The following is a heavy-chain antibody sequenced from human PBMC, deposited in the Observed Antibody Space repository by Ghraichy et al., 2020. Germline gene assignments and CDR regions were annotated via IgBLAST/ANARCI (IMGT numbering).Heavy chain of an antibody. Sequence: GVLRLSCTASGFTFGDYAMSWFRQAPGKGLEWVGFIRSKAYGGTTEYAASVKGRFTISRDDSKSIAYLQMNSLKTEDTAVYYCTGGHYYDSSGYSDGGLDYWGQGTLVTVSS. CDR2: IRSKAYGGTT. CDR3: TGGHYYDSSGYSDGGLDY. CDR1: GFTFGDYA. V-gene: IGHV3-49*03. D-gene: IGHD3-22*01. J-gene: IGHJ4*02.